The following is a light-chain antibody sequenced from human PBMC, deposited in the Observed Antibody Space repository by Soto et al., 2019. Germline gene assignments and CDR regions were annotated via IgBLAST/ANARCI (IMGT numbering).Light chain of an antibody. J-gene: IGLJ7*01. CDR3: SSYTSSGTWV. V-gene: IGLV2-14*01. CDR2: EVS. CDR1: SSDVGGYKY. Sequence: QSALTQPASVSGSPGQSITISCTGTSSDVGGYKYVSWYQHHPGKAPKLMIYEVSNRPSGVSNRFSGSKSGNTASLTISGLRAEDEAHYYCSSYTSSGTWVFGGGTQLTVL.